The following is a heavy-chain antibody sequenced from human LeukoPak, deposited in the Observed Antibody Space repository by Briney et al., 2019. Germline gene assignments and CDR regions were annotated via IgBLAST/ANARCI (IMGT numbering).Heavy chain of an antibody. V-gene: IGHV1-69*13. D-gene: IGHD3-10*01. CDR2: IIPIFGTA. J-gene: IGHJ3*02. CDR1: GYTFTGYY. Sequence: ASVKVSCKASGYTFTGYYMHWVRQAPGQGLEWMGAIIPIFGTAHYGQKFQGRATITADESTTTAYMDLSSLRSEDTAIYYCARSMVQLAVTDGFHIWGQGTTVTVSS. CDR3: ARSMVQLAVTDGFHI.